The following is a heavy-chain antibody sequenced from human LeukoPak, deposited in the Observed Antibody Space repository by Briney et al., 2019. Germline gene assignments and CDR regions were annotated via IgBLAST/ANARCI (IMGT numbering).Heavy chain of an antibody. CDR1: GGSFSDYS. J-gene: IGHJ3*02. CDR3: ARTMLERRNMAIDI. D-gene: IGHD1-1*01. Sequence: ASVKVSCKASGGSFSDYSISWVRQAPGQGLEWMGWISAYNGNTNYAQKLQGRVTMTTDTSTSTAYMELRSLRSDDTAVYYCARTMLERRNMAIDIWGQRTTLTVSS. CDR2: ISAYNGNT. V-gene: IGHV1-18*01.